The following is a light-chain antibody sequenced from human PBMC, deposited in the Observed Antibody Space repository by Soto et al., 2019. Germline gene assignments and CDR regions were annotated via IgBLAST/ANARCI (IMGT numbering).Light chain of an antibody. Sequence: DIEMTQSPSSRSASVGDRITITCRTTQAIDDYLNWYQQKSGKAPQFLISGASILQGGVPSRFSASGSGTNFTLTISDLQPEDFATYYCQQIYSYPITFGQGTRLQI. V-gene: IGKV1-39*01. CDR3: QQIYSYPIT. CDR2: GAS. CDR1: QAIDDY. J-gene: IGKJ5*01.